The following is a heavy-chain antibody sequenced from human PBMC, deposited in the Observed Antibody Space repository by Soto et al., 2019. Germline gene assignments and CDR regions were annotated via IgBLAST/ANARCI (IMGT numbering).Heavy chain of an antibody. J-gene: IGHJ6*02. Sequence: PSQTLSLTCAISGDSVSSNRAAWNWIRQSPPRGLEWLGRTYYRSKWYSDYAESVKSRITINPDTSKNQFSLQLNSVTPEDTAVYYCARDLRGYSGSYSYYYYGMDVWGQGTTVTVSS. CDR3: ARDLRGYSGSYSYYYYGMDV. CDR2: TYYRSKWYS. CDR1: GDSVSSNRAA. D-gene: IGHD1-26*01. V-gene: IGHV6-1*01.